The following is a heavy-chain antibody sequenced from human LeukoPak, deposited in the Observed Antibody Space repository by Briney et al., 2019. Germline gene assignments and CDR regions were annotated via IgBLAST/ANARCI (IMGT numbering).Heavy chain of an antibody. J-gene: IGHJ4*02. Sequence: PGGSLTLSCAASGFTFSSYGVHWVRQAPGKGLEWVAVISYDGSNKYYADSVKGRFTISRDNSKNTLYLQMNSLRAEDTAVYYCASGIVGATPWDYWGQGTLVTVSS. D-gene: IGHD1-26*01. CDR3: ASGIVGATPWDY. CDR2: ISYDGSNK. V-gene: IGHV3-30*03. CDR1: GFTFSSYG.